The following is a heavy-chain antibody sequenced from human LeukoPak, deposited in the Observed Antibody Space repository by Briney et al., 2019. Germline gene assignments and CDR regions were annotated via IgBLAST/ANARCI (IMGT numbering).Heavy chain of an antibody. J-gene: IGHJ3*02. Sequence: GASVKVSCKASGYTFTSYDINWVRQATGQGLEWMGWMNPNSGNTGYAQKFQGRVTMTRNTSISTAYMELSSLRSEDTAVYYCARRTTAYYYDSSAYDAFDIWGQGTMVTVSS. V-gene: IGHV1-8*01. CDR1: GYTFTSYD. D-gene: IGHD3-22*01. CDR3: ARRTTAYYYDSSAYDAFDI. CDR2: MNPNSGNT.